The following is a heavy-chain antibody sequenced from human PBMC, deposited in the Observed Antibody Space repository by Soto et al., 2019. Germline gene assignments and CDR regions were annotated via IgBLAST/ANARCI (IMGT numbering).Heavy chain of an antibody. CDR2: ITGSGDYT. V-gene: IGHV3-23*01. CDR3: ARRITSSFDY. D-gene: IGHD1-20*01. CDR1: GFTFSIYN. Sequence: EVQLFESGGGLVQPGGSLRLSCVASGFTFSIYNMNWVRQAPGKGLEWVSVITGSGDYTNYADSVKGRLTISRDNSKNTLYLQMNTLRAEDTDVYFCARRITSSFDYWGQGTLVTVSS. J-gene: IGHJ4*02.